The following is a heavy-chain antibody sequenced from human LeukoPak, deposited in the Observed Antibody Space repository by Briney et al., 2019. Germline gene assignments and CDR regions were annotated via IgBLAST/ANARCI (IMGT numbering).Heavy chain of an antibody. J-gene: IGHJ4*02. CDR1: GYSISSGYY. CDR3: ARDQRRVGFDY. D-gene: IGHD1-26*01. V-gene: IGHV4-38-2*02. Sequence: SETLSLTCTVSGYSISSGYYWGWIRQPPGKGLEWIGSIYHSGSTYYNPSLKSRVTISVDTSKNQFSLKLSSVTAADTAVYYCARDQRRVGFDYWGQGTLVTVSS. CDR2: IYHSGST.